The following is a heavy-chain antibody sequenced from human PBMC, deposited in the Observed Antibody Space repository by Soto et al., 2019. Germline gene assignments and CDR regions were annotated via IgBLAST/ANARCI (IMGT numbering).Heavy chain of an antibody. CDR2: INAGNGNT. D-gene: IGHD3-3*01. V-gene: IGHV1-3*01. CDR1: GYTFTSYA. CDR3: ARDPHPLRFLEWPVDP. J-gene: IGHJ5*02. Sequence: VSVKVYCKASGYTFTSYAMHWVRQAPGQRLEWMGWINAGNGNTKYSQKFQGRVTITRDTSASTAYMELSSLRSEDTAVYYCARDPHPLRFLEWPVDPWGQGTLVTVSS.